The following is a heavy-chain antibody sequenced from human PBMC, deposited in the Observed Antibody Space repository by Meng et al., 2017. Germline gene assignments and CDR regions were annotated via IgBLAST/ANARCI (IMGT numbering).Heavy chain of an antibody. Sequence: EVLLAETGGGLIQPGGSLRLPCTAFGFSVTTSYMSWVRQAPGKGLEWVSVIYSGGSTYYADSVKGRFSISRDNSKNTLYLQMNSLRAEDTAVYFCARDSSSGWYHNYWGQGTLVTVSS. D-gene: IGHD6-19*01. J-gene: IGHJ4*02. CDR2: IYSGGST. CDR1: GFSVTTSY. V-gene: IGHV3-53*02. CDR3: ARDSSSGWYHNY.